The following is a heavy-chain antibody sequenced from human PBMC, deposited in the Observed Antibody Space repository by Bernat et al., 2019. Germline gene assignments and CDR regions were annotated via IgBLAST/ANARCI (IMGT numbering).Heavy chain of an antibody. CDR1: GFAFSNYW. J-gene: IGHJ6*03. CDR3: ARVGRIYNYYMDV. V-gene: IGHV3-7*03. CDR2: IRQDGSET. Sequence: EVQLVESGGGLVQPGGSLRLSCAVSGFAFSNYWMSWVRQAPGKGLEWVANIRQDGSETYYVDSIRSGSTTTENNAKNLLYLQMNTLRAEDAAVYYCARVGRIYNYYMDVWGKGTTVTVSS. D-gene: IGHD1-26*01.